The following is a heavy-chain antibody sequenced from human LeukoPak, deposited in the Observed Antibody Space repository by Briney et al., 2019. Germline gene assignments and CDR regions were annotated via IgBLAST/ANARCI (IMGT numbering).Heavy chain of an antibody. J-gene: IGHJ4*02. CDR1: GYTFPSYF. Sequence: GASVKVSCKASGYTFPSYFMHWVRQAPGQGLEWMGIINPSGGSTSYAQKFQGRVTMTRDTSTSTVYMELSSLRSEDTAVYYCARENIVVVPAAFFDYWGQGTLVTVSS. CDR2: INPSGGST. D-gene: IGHD2-2*01. CDR3: ARENIVVVPAAFFDY. V-gene: IGHV1-46*01.